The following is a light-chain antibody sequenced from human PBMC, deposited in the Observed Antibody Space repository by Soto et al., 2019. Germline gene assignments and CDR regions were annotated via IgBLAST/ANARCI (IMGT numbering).Light chain of an antibody. CDR2: DAS. V-gene: IGKV3-11*01. Sequence: EIVLTQSPATLSLSPGERATLSCRASQSVSSYLAWYQQKPGQAPRLLIYDASNRATGIPARFSGSGSGTDFTLTISSLEPEDVAVYYCQQRSNWVTFGQGTKVEIK. CDR1: QSVSSY. J-gene: IGKJ1*01. CDR3: QQRSNWVT.